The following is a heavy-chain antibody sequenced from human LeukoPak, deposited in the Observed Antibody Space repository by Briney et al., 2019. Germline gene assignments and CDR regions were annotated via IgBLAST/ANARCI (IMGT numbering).Heavy chain of an antibody. CDR1: GFTVGASD. CDR2: ITRDGNDK. Sequence: PGRSLRLSCAASGFTVGASDMYWVRQAPGKGLEWVAVITRDGNDKYYVDSVRGRFTISRDNSKSTVFLQMDSLRPEDTAVYYCAKLGPVSGTVDYWGQGTLVTVSS. V-gene: IGHV3-30*18. J-gene: IGHJ4*02. CDR3: AKLGPVSGTVDY. D-gene: IGHD1-26*01.